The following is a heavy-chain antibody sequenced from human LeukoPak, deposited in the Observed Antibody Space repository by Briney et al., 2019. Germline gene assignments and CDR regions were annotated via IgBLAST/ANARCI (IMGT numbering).Heavy chain of an antibody. J-gene: IGHJ4*02. CDR1: GFTFSTYS. Sequence: PGGSLRLSCAASGFTFSTYSMNWVRQAPGKGLEWVSSISSSTYTDYADSVKGRFTISRDDAKNSLYLQMSSLRAEDTAVYYCARDWPDYWGQGTLVTVSS. CDR3: ARDWPDY. CDR2: ISSSTYT. V-gene: IGHV3-21*01.